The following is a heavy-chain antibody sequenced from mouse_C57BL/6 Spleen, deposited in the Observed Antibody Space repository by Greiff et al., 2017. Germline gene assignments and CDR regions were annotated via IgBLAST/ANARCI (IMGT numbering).Heavy chain of an antibody. CDR1: GYTFTSYW. Sequence: QVQLQQPGAELVKPGASVKLSCKASGYTFTSYWMHWVKQRPGQGLEWIGMIHPNSGSTNYNEKFKSKATLTVDKSSSTAYMQLSSLTSEDSAVYYCARCRDYGSSLYAMDYWGQGTSVTVSS. CDR2: IHPNSGST. D-gene: IGHD1-1*01. J-gene: IGHJ4*01. CDR3: ARCRDYGSSLYAMDY. V-gene: IGHV1-64*01.